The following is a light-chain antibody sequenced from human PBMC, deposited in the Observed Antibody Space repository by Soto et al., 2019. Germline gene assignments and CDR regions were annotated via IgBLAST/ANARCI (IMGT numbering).Light chain of an antibody. V-gene: IGKV3-11*01. CDR2: DAS. CDR3: QQRSNWPST. J-gene: IGKJ4*01. Sequence: EIVLTQSPATLPLSPGERATLSCRASQRVSSYLAWYQQKPGQAPRLLIYDASNRATGIPARFSGSGSGTDFTLTITSLETEDFAVYYCQQRSNWPSTFGGGTKVEIK. CDR1: QRVSSY.